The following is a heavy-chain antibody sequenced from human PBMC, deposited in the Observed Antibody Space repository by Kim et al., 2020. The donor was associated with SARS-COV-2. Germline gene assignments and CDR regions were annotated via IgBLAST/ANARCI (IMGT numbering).Heavy chain of an antibody. J-gene: IGHJ1*01. D-gene: IGHD3-9*01. Sequence: SETLSLTCTVSGGSISSYYWSWIRQPPGKGLEWIGYIYYSGSTKYNPSLKSRVTISVDTSRNQFSLKLSSVTTADTAVYYCARPYYDILTGYYPGYFQHWGQGTLVTVSS. V-gene: IGHV4-59*01. CDR1: GGSISSYY. CDR3: ARPYYDILTGYYPGYFQH. CDR2: IYYSGST.